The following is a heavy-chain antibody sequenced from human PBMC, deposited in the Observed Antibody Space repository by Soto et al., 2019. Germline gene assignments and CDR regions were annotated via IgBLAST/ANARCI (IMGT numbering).Heavy chain of an antibody. D-gene: IGHD6-13*01. V-gene: IGHV4-61*08. Sequence: PSETLSLTCTVSGGSISSGDYYWSWIRQPPGKGLEWIGYIYYSGSTNYNPSLKSRVTISVDTSKNQFSLKLSSVTAADTAVYYCARGIAAAGEIDYWGQGTLVTVSS. CDR3: ARGIAAAGEIDY. CDR2: IYYSGST. J-gene: IGHJ4*02. CDR1: GGSISSGDYY.